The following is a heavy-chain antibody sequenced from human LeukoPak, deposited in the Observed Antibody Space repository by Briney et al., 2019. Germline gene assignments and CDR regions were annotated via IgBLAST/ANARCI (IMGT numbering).Heavy chain of an antibody. V-gene: IGHV4-59*08. Sequence: SETLSLTCTVSGFSISSYYWGWIRQPPGKELEWIGYIYYSGSTNYNPSLKSRVTISVDTSKNQFSLKLSSVTAADTAVYYCARQGGGFWYFDLWGRGTLVTVSS. CDR2: IYYSGST. D-gene: IGHD6-25*01. CDR1: GFSISSYY. CDR3: ARQGGGFWYFDL. J-gene: IGHJ2*01.